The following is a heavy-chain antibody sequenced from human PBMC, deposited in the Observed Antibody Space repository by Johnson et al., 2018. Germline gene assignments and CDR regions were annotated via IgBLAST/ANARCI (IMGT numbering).Heavy chain of an antibody. CDR1: GYTFTDHY. CDR3: VIFSLDMNGGAPPSYDLAG. CDR2: INPKSGDT. D-gene: IGHD3-16*01. Sequence: QVQLVQSGAEVKQPGASVTVSCKASGYTFTDHYMHWVRQAPGQGLEWMGWINPKSGDTKSSQRCQGRVTMTRDTSINTAYMDLSRLTSDGPARYYCVIFSLDMNGGAPPSYDLAGWGNGPTVTVSS. J-gene: IGHJ6*04. V-gene: IGHV1-2*02.